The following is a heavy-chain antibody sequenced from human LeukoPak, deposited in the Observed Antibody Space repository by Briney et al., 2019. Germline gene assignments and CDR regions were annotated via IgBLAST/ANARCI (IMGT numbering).Heavy chain of an antibody. CDR2: TYYRSKWYN. V-gene: IGHV6-1*01. CDR1: GXSVSSNSSA. Sequence: SQTLSLTWAISGXSVSSNSSAWNWIRQSPSRGLEWLGRTYYRSKWYNDYAVSVKSRITINPDTSKNQFSLQLNSVTPEDTAVYYRARDQGVASGWPSLGVFDYWGQGTLVTVSS. D-gene: IGHD6-19*01. J-gene: IGHJ4*02. CDR3: ARDQGVASGWPSLGVFDY.